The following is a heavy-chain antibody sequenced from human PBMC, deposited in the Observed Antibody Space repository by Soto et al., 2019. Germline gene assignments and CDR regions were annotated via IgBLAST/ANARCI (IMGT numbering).Heavy chain of an antibody. Sequence: QVQLQESGPGLVKPSGTLSLTCAVSGGSISSSNWWSWVRQPPGKGLEWIGEIYHSASTNYNPSLKSRVTISVDKPKNQFSLKLSSVTAADTAVYYCARVGSEDSGSYYILRNWFDPWGQGTLVTVSS. V-gene: IGHV4-4*02. D-gene: IGHD3-10*01. J-gene: IGHJ5*02. CDR2: IYHSAST. CDR3: ARVGSEDSGSYYILRNWFDP. CDR1: GGSISSSNW.